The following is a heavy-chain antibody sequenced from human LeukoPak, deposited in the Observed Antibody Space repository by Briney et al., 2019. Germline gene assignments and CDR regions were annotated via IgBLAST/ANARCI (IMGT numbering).Heavy chain of an antibody. D-gene: IGHD6-13*01. CDR1: GGSISSGDYY. CDR3: ARGAPTAAAVDY. CDR2: IYYSGST. V-gene: IGHV4-30-4*01. J-gene: IGHJ4*02. Sequence: PSQTLSLTCTVSGGSISSGDYYWRWIRQPPGKGLEWIGYIYYSGSTYYNPSLKSRVTISVDTSKNQFSLKLSSVTAADTAVYYCARGAPTAAAVDYWGQGTLVTVSS.